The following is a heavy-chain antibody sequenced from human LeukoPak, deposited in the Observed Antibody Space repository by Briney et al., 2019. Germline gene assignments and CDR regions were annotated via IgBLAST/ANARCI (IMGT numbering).Heavy chain of an antibody. V-gene: IGHV3-7*01. CDR1: GFSFSSYW. Sequence: SGGSLRLSXAASGFSFSSYWMSWVRQAPGKGLEWVANIQSDGSVQQYVDSVKGRLTISRDNAKNSLYLQMNSLRAEDTAVYYCARIPRGSGWSFLDFWGQGTLVTVTS. D-gene: IGHD6-19*01. CDR2: IQSDGSVQ. CDR3: ARIPRGSGWSFLDF. J-gene: IGHJ4*02.